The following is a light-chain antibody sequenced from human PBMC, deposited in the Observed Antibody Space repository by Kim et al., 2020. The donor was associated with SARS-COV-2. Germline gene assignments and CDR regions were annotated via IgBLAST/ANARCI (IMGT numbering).Light chain of an antibody. J-gene: IGLJ3*02. CDR3: QVWDSTSDHPRV. CDR2: YDI. Sequence: PGKTARITCGGNNIGGKSVHRYQPKPGQAPWLVIYYDIDRPSGIPERVSGSNSGNTATLTISRVEAGDEADYYCQVWDSTSDHPRVFGGGTQLTVL. CDR1: NIGGKS. V-gene: IGLV3-21*04.